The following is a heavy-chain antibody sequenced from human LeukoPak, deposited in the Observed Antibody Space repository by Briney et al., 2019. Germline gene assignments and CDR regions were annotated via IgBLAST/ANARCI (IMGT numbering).Heavy chain of an antibody. CDR1: GASIRGSITSGTYY. Sequence: PSQTLSLTCTVSGASIRGSITSGTYYWNWIRQPAGKGLEWIGRMYNSGTTINYNPSLKSRVTISVDTSKNQFSLNVTSVTAADTAVYYCARSTNRVDSWGQGTLGTVSS. J-gene: IGHJ4*02. V-gene: IGHV4-61*02. CDR3: ARSTNRVDS. D-gene: IGHD1-14*01. CDR2: MYNSGTT.